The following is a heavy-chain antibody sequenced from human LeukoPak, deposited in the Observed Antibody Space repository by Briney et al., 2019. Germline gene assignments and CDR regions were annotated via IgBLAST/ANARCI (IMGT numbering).Heavy chain of an antibody. J-gene: IGHJ4*02. Sequence: SETLSLTCTVSGYSISSGYYWGWSRQPPGKGLEWIGSIYHSGSTYYNPSLKSRLTISADTSKNQFSLRLSSVTAADTAVYYCVRVDNGGNYFDYWGQGTLVTVSS. CDR1: GYSISSGYY. D-gene: IGHD4-23*01. CDR2: IYHSGST. CDR3: VRVDNGGNYFDY. V-gene: IGHV4-38-2*02.